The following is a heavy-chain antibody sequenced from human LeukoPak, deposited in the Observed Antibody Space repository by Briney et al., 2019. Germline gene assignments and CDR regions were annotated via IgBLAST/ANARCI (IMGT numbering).Heavy chain of an antibody. D-gene: IGHD3-22*01. CDR1: GGSISSSGYY. Sequence: SETLSLTCIVSGGSISSSGYYGGWIRQPPGKGLEWIGSIYYGGSTYYNPSLKSRVTILVDVDTSKNQFSLKLSSVTAADTAVYYCASLPTVYSRGYLALWGQGTLVTVSS. CDR2: IYYGGST. CDR3: ASLPTVYSRGYLAL. V-gene: IGHV4-39*07. J-gene: IGHJ4*02.